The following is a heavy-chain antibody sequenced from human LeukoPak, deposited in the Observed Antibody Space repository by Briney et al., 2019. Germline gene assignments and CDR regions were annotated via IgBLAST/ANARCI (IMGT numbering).Heavy chain of an antibody. CDR3: AKGMNNAPEY. Sequence: PGGSLRLSRAASGFTFSTYAMSWVRQAPGRGLEWVSSLSGSGDGTYYADSVKGRFTISRANSENTLYLQMNSLRAEDTAIYYCAKGMNNAPEYWGQGTLVTVSS. CDR2: LSGSGDGT. D-gene: IGHD1-14*01. CDR1: GFTFSTYA. J-gene: IGHJ4*02. V-gene: IGHV3-23*01.